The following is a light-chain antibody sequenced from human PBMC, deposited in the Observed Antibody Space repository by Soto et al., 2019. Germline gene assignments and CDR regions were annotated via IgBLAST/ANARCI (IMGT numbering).Light chain of an antibody. CDR2: ANN. V-gene: IGLV1-51*01. CDR1: SSNFGNNY. CDR3: GAWDNSLKRYV. J-gene: IGLJ1*01. Sequence: QSVLTQPPSVSAAPGQKVTISCSGSSSNFGNNYVSWYQQVPGMAPKLVIYANNQRPSGISDRFSGSKSDTSATLGITGLQTGDEADYYCGAWDNSLKRYVFGTGTKVTV.